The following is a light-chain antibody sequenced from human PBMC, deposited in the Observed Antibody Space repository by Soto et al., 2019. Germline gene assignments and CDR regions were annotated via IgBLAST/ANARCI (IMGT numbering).Light chain of an antibody. Sequence: QSALTQPASVSGSPGQSIAISCTGNSSDSGSNNYVSWFQQRPGKAPTLIIYEVSNRPSGVSNHFSGSKSGNTASLTISGLLPEDEAEYYCSSYTTTTRLFGGGSKLTVL. J-gene: IGLJ3*02. V-gene: IGLV2-14*01. CDR3: SSYTTTTRL. CDR2: EVS. CDR1: SSDSGSNNY.